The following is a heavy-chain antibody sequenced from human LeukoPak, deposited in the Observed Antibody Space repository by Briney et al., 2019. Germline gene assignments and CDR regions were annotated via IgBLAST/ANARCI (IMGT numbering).Heavy chain of an antibody. V-gene: IGHV4-38-2*02. CDR3: ARDRQQRLVPSV. CDR1: GFTFSNYN. D-gene: IGHD6-13*01. CDR2: IYHSGST. J-gene: IGHJ4*02. Sequence: PGGSLRLSCAASGFTFSNYNMNWVRQAPGKGLEWIGSIYHSGSTYYNPSLKSRVTISVDTSKNQFSLKLSSVTAADTAVYYCARDRQQRLVPSVWGQGTLDTVSS.